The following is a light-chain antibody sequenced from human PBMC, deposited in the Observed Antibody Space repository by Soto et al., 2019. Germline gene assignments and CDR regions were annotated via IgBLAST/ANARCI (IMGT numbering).Light chain of an antibody. CDR1: SGDIGSYNR. V-gene: IGLV2-14*01. Sequence: QSALTQPASVSGSPGQSITISCTGTSGDIGSYNRVSWYQQHPGKAPKLIIYEVTDRPSGVSNRFSGSKSGNTASLTISGLQAEDEAEYYCAAWDDSLNAYVFGPGTKLTVL. J-gene: IGLJ1*01. CDR3: AAWDDSLNAYV. CDR2: EVT.